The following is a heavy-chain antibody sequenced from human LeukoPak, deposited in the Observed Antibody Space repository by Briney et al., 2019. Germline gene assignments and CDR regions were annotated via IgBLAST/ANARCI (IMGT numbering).Heavy chain of an antibody. CDR1: GFTFSSYA. V-gene: IGHV3-9*01. CDR3: AKDGRSLWLSLYYFDY. CDR2: ISWNSGSI. Sequence: GGSLRLSCAASGFTFSSYAMSWVRQAPGKGLEWVSGISWNSGSIGYADSVKGRFTISRDNAKNSLYLQMNSLRAEDTALYYCAKDGRSLWLSLYYFDYWGQGTLVTVSS. D-gene: IGHD2-21*01. J-gene: IGHJ4*02.